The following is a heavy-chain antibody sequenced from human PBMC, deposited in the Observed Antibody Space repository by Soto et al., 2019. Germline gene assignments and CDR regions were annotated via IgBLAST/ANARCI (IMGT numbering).Heavy chain of an antibody. Sequence: QVQLQQWGAGLLKPSETLSLTCAVYGGSFSGYYWSWIRQPPGKGLEWIGEINHSGSTNYNPSLKSRVPISVDTSKNQFSLKLSSVTAADTAVYYCARSGYYYDSSGYSRRNYYYYGMDVWGQGTTVTVSS. CDR2: INHSGST. CDR1: GGSFSGYY. CDR3: ARSGYYYDSSGYSRRNYYYYGMDV. D-gene: IGHD3-22*01. J-gene: IGHJ6*02. V-gene: IGHV4-34*01.